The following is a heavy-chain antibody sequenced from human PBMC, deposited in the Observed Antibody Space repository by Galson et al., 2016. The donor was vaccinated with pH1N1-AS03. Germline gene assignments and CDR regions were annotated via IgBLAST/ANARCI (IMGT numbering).Heavy chain of an antibody. Sequence: SLRLSCAASGFTFSHHGMHWVRQAPGKGLECVAVVSYDGSNKYYGDSVKGRFTISRDNSKNTLFLQVNSLRPEDTGVYYCARETRGVGASEGVVDPWGQGTLVTVSS. V-gene: IGHV3-30*01. CDR2: VSYDGSNK. CDR1: GFTFSHHG. J-gene: IGHJ5*02. CDR3: ARETRGVGASEGVVDP. D-gene: IGHD1-26*01.